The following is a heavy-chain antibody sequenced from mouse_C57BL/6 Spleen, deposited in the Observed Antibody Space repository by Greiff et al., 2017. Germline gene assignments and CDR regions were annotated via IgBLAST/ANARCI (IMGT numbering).Heavy chain of an antibody. D-gene: IGHD2-1*01. CDR3: AREFYYGNPQDAMDY. CDR1: GYAFSSYW. Sequence: VQLQQSGAELVKPGASVKISCKASGYAFSSYWMNWVKQRPGKGLEWIGQIYPGDGDTNYNGKFKGKATLTADKSSITAYMQLSSLTSDDSAVYFCAREFYYGNPQDAMDYWGQGTSVTVSS. J-gene: IGHJ4*01. V-gene: IGHV1-80*01. CDR2: IYPGDGDT.